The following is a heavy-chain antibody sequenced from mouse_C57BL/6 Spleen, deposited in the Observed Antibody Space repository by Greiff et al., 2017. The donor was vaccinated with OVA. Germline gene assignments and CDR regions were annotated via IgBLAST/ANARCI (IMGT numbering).Heavy chain of an antibody. J-gene: IGHJ4*01. Sequence: EVMLVESGGGLVKPGGSLKLSCAASGFTFSDYGMHWVRQASEKGLEWVAYISSGSSTIYYADTVKGRFTISRDKAKNTLFLQMTGLRSEDTAMYYCARAGIYYDYDYYAMDYWGQGTSVTVSS. CDR3: ARAGIYYDYDYYAMDY. CDR1: GFTFSDYG. D-gene: IGHD2-4*01. CDR2: ISSGSSTI. V-gene: IGHV5-17*01.